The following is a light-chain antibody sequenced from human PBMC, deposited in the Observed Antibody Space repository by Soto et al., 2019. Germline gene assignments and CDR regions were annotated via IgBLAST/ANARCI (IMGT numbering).Light chain of an antibody. CDR3: QSYDTSSWV. Sequence: NFILTQPHSVSESPGKTVTISCTRSSGSIAAYSVQWCQQRPGSAPTTVIYENNHRPSGVPDRFSGSIDRSSNSASLIISGLKTEDEADYYCQSYDTSSWVFGGGTKLTVL. CDR2: ENN. V-gene: IGLV6-57*04. J-gene: IGLJ3*02. CDR1: SGSIAAYS.